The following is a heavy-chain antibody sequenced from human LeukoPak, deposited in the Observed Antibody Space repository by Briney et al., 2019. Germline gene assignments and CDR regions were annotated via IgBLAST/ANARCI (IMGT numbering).Heavy chain of an antibody. J-gene: IGHJ4*02. V-gene: IGHV4-39*07. D-gene: IGHD3-10*01. CDR2: IFYSGST. CDR1: GGSISTSNYY. CDR3: ARLDLYGSGTGFDY. Sequence: SETLSLTCTVSGGSISTSNYYWGWIRQPPGKGLEWIGNIFYSGSTYYSPSLRSRVTISVDTSKNQFSLKLSSVTAADTAVYYCARLDLYGSGTGFDYWGQGTLVTVSS.